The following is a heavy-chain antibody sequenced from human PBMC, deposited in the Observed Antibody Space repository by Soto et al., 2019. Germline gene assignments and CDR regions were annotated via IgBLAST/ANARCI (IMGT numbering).Heavy chain of an antibody. D-gene: IGHD5-18*01. CDR3: APPATAMVPDY. CDR1: GFTFSTSW. Sequence: PGASLRLSSLTSGFTFSTSWLSWVRQAPGRGLEWVSGISGSGASTFYADSVKGRFTISRDNSKNTLYLQMNSLRAEDTAVYYCAPPATAMVPDYWGRGT. V-gene: IGHV3-23*01. J-gene: IGHJ4*02. CDR2: ISGSGAST.